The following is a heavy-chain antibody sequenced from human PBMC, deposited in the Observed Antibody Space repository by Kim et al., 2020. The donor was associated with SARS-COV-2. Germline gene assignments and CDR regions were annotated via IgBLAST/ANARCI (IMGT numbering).Heavy chain of an antibody. Sequence: GGSLRLSCAASGFTFSDYYMSWIRQAPGKGLEWVSYISSSGSTIYYADSVKGRFTISRDNAKNSLYLQMNSLRAEDTAVYYCTYDSSGYYSNDAFDIWGQGTMVTVSS. CDR1: GFTFSDYY. D-gene: IGHD3-22*01. CDR2: ISSSGSTI. CDR3: TYDSSGYYSNDAFDI. J-gene: IGHJ3*02. V-gene: IGHV3-11*01.